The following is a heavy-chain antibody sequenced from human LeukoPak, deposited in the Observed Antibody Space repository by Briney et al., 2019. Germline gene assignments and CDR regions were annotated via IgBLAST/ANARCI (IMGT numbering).Heavy chain of an antibody. CDR1: GXSISSYY. CDR3: ARSYGDHKYFFDY. D-gene: IGHD4-17*01. CDR2: IFYSGST. Sequence: SETLSLSCTVSGXSISSYYWNWIRQPPGKGLESIGYIFYSGSTNYNPSLKSRVTISVDTSKNQFSLKVNSVTAADTALYYCARSYGDHKYFFDYWGQGTLVTVSS. J-gene: IGHJ4*02. V-gene: IGHV4-59*01.